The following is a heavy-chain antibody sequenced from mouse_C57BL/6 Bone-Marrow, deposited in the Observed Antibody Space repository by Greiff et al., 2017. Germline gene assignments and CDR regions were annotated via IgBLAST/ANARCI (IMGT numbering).Heavy chain of an antibody. J-gene: IGHJ3*01. V-gene: IGHV14-4*01. CDR2: IDPENGDT. D-gene: IGHD2-4*01. Sequence: EVQGVESGAELVRPGASVKLSCTASGFNIKDDYMHWVKQRPEQGLEWIGWIDPENGDTEYASKFQGKATITADTSSNTAYLQLSSLTSEDTAVYYCTAYDYPFAYWGQGTLVTVSA. CDR1: GFNIKDDY. CDR3: TAYDYPFAY.